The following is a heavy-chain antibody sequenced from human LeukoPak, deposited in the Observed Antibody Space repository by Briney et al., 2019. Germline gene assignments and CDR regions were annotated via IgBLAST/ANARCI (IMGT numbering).Heavy chain of an antibody. J-gene: IGHJ5*02. CDR3: ARDRITMVRGVIILYNWFDP. CDR2: INSDGSST. D-gene: IGHD3-10*01. V-gene: IGHV3-74*01. Sequence: GGSLRLSCAASGFTFSSHWMHWVRQAPGKGLVWVSRINSDGSSTSYADSVKGRFTISRDNAKNTLYLQMNSLRAEDTAVYYCARDRITMVRGVIILYNWFDPWGQGTLVTVSS. CDR1: GFTFSSHW.